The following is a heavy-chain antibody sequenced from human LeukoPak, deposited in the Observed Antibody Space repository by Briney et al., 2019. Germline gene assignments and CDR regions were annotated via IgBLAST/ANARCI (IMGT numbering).Heavy chain of an antibody. CDR3: ATKQWLAPPPDS. V-gene: IGHV3-74*01. CDR1: GFTFSKYW. J-gene: IGHJ4*02. Sequence: GGSLRLSCAASGFTFSKYWMLWVRQAPGKGLESVSRINTDGTVTTYADSVKGRFTVSRDNADNTMFLQMNSVRDEDTAVYYCATKQWLAPPPDSWGQGTSVTVSS. CDR2: INTDGTVT. D-gene: IGHD6-19*01.